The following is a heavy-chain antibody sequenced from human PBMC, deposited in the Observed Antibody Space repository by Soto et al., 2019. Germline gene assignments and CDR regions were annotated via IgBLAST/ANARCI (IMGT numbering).Heavy chain of an antibody. D-gene: IGHD4-17*01. CDR1: GFTFSNYA. V-gene: IGHV3-30-3*01. Sequence: QVQLVESGGGVVQPGRSLRLSCAASGFTFSNYAMHWVRQAPGKGLEWVALISYDGSKKYFADSVKGRFTISRDNSKNTLYLQMNSLRTEDTAVYYCTRGPDGDSHLYDYGMDVWGQGTTVTVSS. J-gene: IGHJ6*02. CDR2: ISYDGSKK. CDR3: TRGPDGDSHLYDYGMDV.